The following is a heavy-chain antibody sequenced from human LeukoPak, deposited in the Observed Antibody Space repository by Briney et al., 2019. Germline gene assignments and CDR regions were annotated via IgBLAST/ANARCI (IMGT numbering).Heavy chain of an antibody. J-gene: IGHJ4*02. CDR1: GDSGSSNSAG. Sequence: SRTLLRCCAISGDSGSSNSAGWNWCRQSPSRGLEWLGRTFYTSKWNNDYAVSVKSRITINPDTSKNLFSLQLNSVTPEDTAVYYCARRRYYDYTLFFNYWGQ. CDR2: TFYTSKWNN. CDR3: ARRRYYDYTLFFNY. D-gene: IGHD3-22*01. V-gene: IGHV6-1*01.